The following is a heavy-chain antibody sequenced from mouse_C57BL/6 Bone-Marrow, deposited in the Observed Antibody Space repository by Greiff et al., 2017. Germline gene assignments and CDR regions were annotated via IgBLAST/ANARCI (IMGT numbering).Heavy chain of an antibody. J-gene: IGHJ1*03. CDR1: GYTFTSYW. CDR2: IDPSDSET. V-gene: IGHV1-52*01. Sequence: VQLQQPGAELVRPGSSVKLSCKASGYTFTSYWMHWVKQRPIQGLEWIGNIDPSDSETNYNQKFKDKATLTVDKSSSTAYMQLSSLTSEDSAVYYCARDRYYYGSSLWCFDVWGTGTTVTVSS. D-gene: IGHD1-1*01. CDR3: ARDRYYYGSSLWCFDV.